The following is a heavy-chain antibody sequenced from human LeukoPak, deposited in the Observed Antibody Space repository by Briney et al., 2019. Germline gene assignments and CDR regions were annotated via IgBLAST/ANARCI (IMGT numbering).Heavy chain of an antibody. CDR2: INPNSGGT. J-gene: IGHJ5*02. CDR3: ARGRRVLWFGELPSNWFDP. CDR1: GYTFTGYY. D-gene: IGHD3-10*01. Sequence: ASVKVSCKASGYTFTGYYVHWVRQAPGQGLEWMGWINPNSGGTNYAQKFQGRVTMTRDTSISTAYMELSRLRSDDTAVYYCARGRRVLWFGELPSNWFDPWGQGTLVTVSS. V-gene: IGHV1-2*02.